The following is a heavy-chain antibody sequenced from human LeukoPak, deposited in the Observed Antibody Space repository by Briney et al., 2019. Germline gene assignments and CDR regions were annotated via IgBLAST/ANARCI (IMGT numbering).Heavy chain of an antibody. CDR3: AREVPWVWNFDL. V-gene: IGHV4-30-4*01. CDR1: GGSISSSY. CDR2: IYYSGST. D-gene: IGHD1-26*01. Sequence: SETLSLTCTVSGGSISSSYWSWIRQPPGTGLEWIGYIYYSGSTYYNPSLKSRVTISVDTSKNQFSLKLNSVTAADTAVYYCAREVPWVWNFDLWGRGTLVTVSS. J-gene: IGHJ2*01.